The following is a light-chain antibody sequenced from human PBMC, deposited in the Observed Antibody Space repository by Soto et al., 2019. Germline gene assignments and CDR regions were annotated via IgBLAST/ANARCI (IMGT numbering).Light chain of an antibody. Sequence: EIVMTQSPAILSVSPGERATLSCRASQSVGRTLAWYQQKPGQSPRLLVYGASTRANGTPARFSGSGSVTEFTLTISTLQSEDVAVYYCQQYNQWPPYPFGQGTRVEMK. J-gene: IGKJ2*01. CDR1: QSVGRT. CDR3: QQYNQWPPYP. V-gene: IGKV3-15*01. CDR2: GAS.